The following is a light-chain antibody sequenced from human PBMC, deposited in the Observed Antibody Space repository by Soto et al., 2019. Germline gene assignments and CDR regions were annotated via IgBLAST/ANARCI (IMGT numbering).Light chain of an antibody. V-gene: IGLV2-14*01. CDR1: SSDVGGYNY. CDR3: SSYTSSSTWV. J-gene: IGLJ3*02. CDR2: EVS. Sequence: QLVLTQPASVSGSPGQSITISCTGTSSDVGGYNYVSWYQQYPGKAPKLMIYEVSNRPSGVSNRFSGSKSGNTASLTISGLQAEDEADYYCSSYTSSSTWVFGGGTQLTVL.